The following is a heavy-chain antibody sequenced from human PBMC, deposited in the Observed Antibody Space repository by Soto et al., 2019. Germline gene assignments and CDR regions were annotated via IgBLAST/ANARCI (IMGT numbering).Heavy chain of an antibody. CDR1: GGSISSYF. V-gene: IGHV4-59*03. CDR3: VSSRTAVFGDALDI. CDR2: IYDSGDA. D-gene: IGHD3-3*01. J-gene: IGHJ3*02. Sequence: SETLSLTCIGSGGSISSYFKNWIRQAPGKGLEWIGCIYDSGDANYNPSLKSRVTISLDTSKNQFSLKLNSVTPADTAVYYCVSSRTAVFGDALDIWALGTMVTVSS.